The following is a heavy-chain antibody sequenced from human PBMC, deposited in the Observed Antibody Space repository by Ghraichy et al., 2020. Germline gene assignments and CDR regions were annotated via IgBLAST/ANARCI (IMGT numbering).Heavy chain of an antibody. J-gene: IGHJ4*02. CDR2: ISAYNGNT. CDR1: GYTFTSYG. V-gene: IGHV1-18*01. D-gene: IGHD4-17*01. Sequence: ASVKVSCKASGYTFTSYGISWVRQAPGQGLEWMGWISAYNGNTNYAQKLQGRVTMTTDTSTSTAYMELRSLRSDDTAVYYCARDSRVRTTVTPFDYWGQGTLVTVSS. CDR3: ARDSRVRTTVTPFDY.